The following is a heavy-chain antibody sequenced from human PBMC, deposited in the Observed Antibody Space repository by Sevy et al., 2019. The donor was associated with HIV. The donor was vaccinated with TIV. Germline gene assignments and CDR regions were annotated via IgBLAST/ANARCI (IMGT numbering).Heavy chain of an antibody. J-gene: IGHJ4*02. CDR2: INHSGST. CDR1: GGSFSGYY. Sequence: SETLSLTCAVYGGSFSGYYWSWIRQPPGKGLEWIGEINHSGSTNYNPSLKSRVTISVDTSKNQFSLKLSSVTAADTAVYYCATTDIAADDFDHWGQGTLVTVSS. V-gene: IGHV4-34*01. D-gene: IGHD6-13*01. CDR3: ATTDIAADDFDH.